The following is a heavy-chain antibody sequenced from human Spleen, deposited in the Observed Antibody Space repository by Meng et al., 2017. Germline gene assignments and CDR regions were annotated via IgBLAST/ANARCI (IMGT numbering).Heavy chain of an antibody. CDR2: ITPGSGNT. J-gene: IGHJ5*02. CDR3: ARDFTSGSSGDP. Sequence: QVQLVQSVAEVKKPGASVKVSCKASGYTFTDFAMHWVRQAPGQSLEWMGWITPGSGNTKYSQKFQGRLTITTDTSASTAYMELSTLRSEDTAVYYCARDFTSGSSGDPWGQGTLVTVSS. D-gene: IGHD6-19*01. CDR1: GYTFTDFA. V-gene: IGHV1-3*01.